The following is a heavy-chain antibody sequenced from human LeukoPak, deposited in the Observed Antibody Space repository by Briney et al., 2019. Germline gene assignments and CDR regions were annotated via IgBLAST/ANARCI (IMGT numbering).Heavy chain of an antibody. CDR1: GGSISSGSYY. Sequence: SQTLSLTCTVSGGSISSGSYYWSWIRQPAGKGLEWIGRIYTSGTTNYNPSLKSRVTISVDTSKNQFSLKLSSVTAADTAVYYCARGGWNKFDYWGQGTLVTVSS. V-gene: IGHV4-61*02. CDR3: ARGGWNKFDY. D-gene: IGHD3-22*01. J-gene: IGHJ4*02. CDR2: IYTSGTT.